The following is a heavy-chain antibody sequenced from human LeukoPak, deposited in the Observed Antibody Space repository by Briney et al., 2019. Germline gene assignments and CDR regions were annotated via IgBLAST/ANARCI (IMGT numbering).Heavy chain of an antibody. CDR2: IYYSGST. CDR1: GGSISSYY. V-gene: IGHV4-59*01. Sequence: PSETLSLTCTVSGGSISSYYWSWIRQPPGKGLEWIGYIYYSGSTNYNPSLKSRVTISVDTSKNQFSLKLSSVTAADTAVYYCARVWGVGAFDIWGQGTMVTVSS. D-gene: IGHD3-16*01. J-gene: IGHJ3*02. CDR3: ARVWGVGAFDI.